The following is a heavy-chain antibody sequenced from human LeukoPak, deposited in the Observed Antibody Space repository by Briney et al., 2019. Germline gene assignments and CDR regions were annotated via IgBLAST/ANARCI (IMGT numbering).Heavy chain of an antibody. V-gene: IGHV3-73*01. CDR2: IRSTANGYAT. CDR1: GFTFSNAW. J-gene: IGHJ4*02. Sequence: PGGSLRLSCAASGFTFSNAWMSWVRQAPGKGLEWVGRIRSTANGYATAYAASVKGRFTISRDDSKNTAYLQMDSLKTEDTAVYYCTGNYYGSGSYVDFDYWGQGTLVTVSS. CDR3: TGNYYGSGSYVDFDY. D-gene: IGHD3-10*01.